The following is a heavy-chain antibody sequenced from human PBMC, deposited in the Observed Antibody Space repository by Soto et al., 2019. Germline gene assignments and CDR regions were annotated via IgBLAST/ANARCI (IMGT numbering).Heavy chain of an antibody. D-gene: IGHD6-6*01. J-gene: IGHJ4*02. CDR2: IYYSGST. CDR1: GGSISSGGYY. V-gene: IGHV4-31*03. Sequence: SETLSLTCTVSGGSISSGGYYWSWIRQHPGKGLEWIGYIYYSGSTYYNPSLKSRVTISVDTSKNQFSLKLSSVTAADTAVYYCARETLPLYSSSSNYFDYWGQGTLVTVSS. CDR3: ARETLPLYSSSSNYFDY.